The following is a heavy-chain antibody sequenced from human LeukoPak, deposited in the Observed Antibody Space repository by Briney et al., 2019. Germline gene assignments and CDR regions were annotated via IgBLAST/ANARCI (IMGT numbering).Heavy chain of an antibody. D-gene: IGHD3-16*01. J-gene: IGHJ4*02. CDR1: GFTFSSYS. CDR3: ARRYDYVWGSAAPDY. CDR2: ISSSGSTI. V-gene: IGHV3-48*04. Sequence: GGSLRLSCAASGFTFSSYSMNWIRQAPGKGLEWVSYISSSGSTIYYADSVKGRFTISRDNAKNSLYLQMNSLRAEDTAVYYCARRYDYVWGSAAPDYWGQGTLVTVSS.